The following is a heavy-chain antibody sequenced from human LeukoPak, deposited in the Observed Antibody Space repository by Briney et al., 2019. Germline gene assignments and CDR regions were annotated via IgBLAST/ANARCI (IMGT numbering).Heavy chain of an antibody. V-gene: IGHV4-38-2*02. CDR3: ARELHSGSYYFDY. CDR2: LYHSGST. CDR1: GYSISNAYY. D-gene: IGHD1-26*01. J-gene: IGHJ4*02. Sequence: PSETLSLTCTVSGYSISNAYYWVWIRPPPGKGLEWIGSLYHSGSTYYNPSLKSRVTTSVDTSKNRFSLKLTSVTAADTAVYYCARELHSGSYYFDYWGQGTLVTVSS.